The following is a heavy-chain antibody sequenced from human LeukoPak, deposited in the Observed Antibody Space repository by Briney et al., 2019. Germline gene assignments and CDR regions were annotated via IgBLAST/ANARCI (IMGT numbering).Heavy chain of an antibody. V-gene: IGHV4-30-4*08. J-gene: IGHJ5*02. CDR2: IYYSGST. D-gene: IGHD4-17*01. CDR3: AREALRPSRWFDP. CDR1: GGSISSGGYY. Sequence: KPSETLSLTCTVSGGSISSGGYYWSWIRQHPGKGLEWIGYIYYSGSTYYNPSLKSRVTISVDTSNNQFSLKLSSVTAADTAVYCCAREALRPSRWFDPWGQGTLSPSPQ.